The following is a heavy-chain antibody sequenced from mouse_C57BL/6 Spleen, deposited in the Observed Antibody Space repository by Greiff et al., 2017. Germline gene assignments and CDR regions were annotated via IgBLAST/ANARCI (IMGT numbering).Heavy chain of an antibody. Sequence: QVQLQQPGAELVKPGASVKLSCKASGYTFTSYWMHWVKQRPGQGLEWIGMIHPNSGSTNYNEKFKSKATLTVDKSSSTAYMQLSSLTSEDSAVYYCARTAYERDWFAYWGQGTLVTVSA. V-gene: IGHV1-64*01. J-gene: IGHJ3*01. D-gene: IGHD2-14*01. CDR3: ARTAYERDWFAY. CDR1: GYTFTSYW. CDR2: IHPNSGST.